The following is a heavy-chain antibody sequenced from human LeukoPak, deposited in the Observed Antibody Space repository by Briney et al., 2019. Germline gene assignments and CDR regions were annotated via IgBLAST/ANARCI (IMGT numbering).Heavy chain of an antibody. CDR1: GGSISSYY. J-gene: IGHJ4*02. V-gene: IGHV4-59*08. D-gene: IGHD6-6*01. CDR2: IYYTGDT. Sequence: PSETLSLTCTVSGGSISSYYWSWLRQPPGKGLEWIGYIYYTGDTNSNPSLKSRVTISVDTSKNQFSLKVTSVTAADTAVYYCGGHTYARPFDFWGQGTLVTVSP. CDR3: GGHTYARPFDF.